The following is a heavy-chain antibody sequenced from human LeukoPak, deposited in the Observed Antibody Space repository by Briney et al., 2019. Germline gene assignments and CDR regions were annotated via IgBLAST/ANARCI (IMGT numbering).Heavy chain of an antibody. CDR1: GYTFTNYG. CDR2: ISAYSGNT. J-gene: IGHJ4*02. CDR3: AISQGSYYDTSGYLGGDY. Sequence: ASVKVSCKASGYTFTNYGIFWVRQAPGQGLEWMGWISAYSGNTNYAQKLQGRVTMTAETSTSTAYMELESLRSDDTAVYYCAISQGSYYDTSGYLGGDYWGQGTLVTVSS. V-gene: IGHV1-18*01. D-gene: IGHD3-22*01.